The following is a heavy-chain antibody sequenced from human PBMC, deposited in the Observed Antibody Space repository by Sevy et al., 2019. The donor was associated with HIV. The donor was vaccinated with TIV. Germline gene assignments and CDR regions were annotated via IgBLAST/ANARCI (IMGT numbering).Heavy chain of an antibody. CDR2: FDPEDGET. CDR3: AITKDYYDNSGYPFDY. D-gene: IGHD3-22*01. J-gene: IGHJ4*02. Sequence: ASVKVSYKVSGYTLTGVSMHWVRQAPGKGLEWMATFDPEDGETYYAQKFQGRVTMTEDTSTDTAYMELSSLRSEDTAVFYCAITKDYYDNSGYPFDYWGQGTLVTVSS. CDR1: GYTLTGVS. V-gene: IGHV1-24*01.